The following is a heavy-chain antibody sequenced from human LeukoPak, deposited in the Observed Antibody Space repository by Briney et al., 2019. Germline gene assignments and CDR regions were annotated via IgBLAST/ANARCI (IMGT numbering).Heavy chain of an antibody. CDR3: ARGIGGYALNWFDP. CDR1: GYTFTNYD. J-gene: IGHJ5*02. V-gene: IGHV1-8*01. CDR2: MNPNSDNT. Sequence: GASVKVSCKASGYTFTNYDINWVRQASGQGLEWMGWMNPNSDNTGYAQKFQGRVTMTRNTSISTAYMELSRLRSEDTAVYYCARGIGGYALNWFDPWGQGTLVTVSS. D-gene: IGHD5-12*01.